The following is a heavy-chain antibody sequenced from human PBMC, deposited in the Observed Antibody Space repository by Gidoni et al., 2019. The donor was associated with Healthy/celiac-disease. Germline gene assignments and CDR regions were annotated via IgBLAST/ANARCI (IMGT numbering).Heavy chain of an antibody. CDR1: GGSISSYY. D-gene: IGHD1-1*01. V-gene: IGHV4-59*08. CDR3: ARNGVPSDAFDI. Sequence: QVQLQESGPGLVKPSETLSLTCTVSGGSISSYYWSWIRQPPGKGLEWIGYIYYSGSTNYNPSLKSRVTISVDTSKNQFSLKLSSVTAADTAVYYCARNGVPSDAFDIWGQGTMVTVSS. CDR2: IYYSGST. J-gene: IGHJ3*02.